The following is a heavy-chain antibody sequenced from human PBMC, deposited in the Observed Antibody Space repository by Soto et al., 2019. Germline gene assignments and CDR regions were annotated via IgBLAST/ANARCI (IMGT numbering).Heavy chain of an antibody. Sequence: PGESLKISCKASGYSFSTYWIAWVRQMPGKGLEWMGIIFPGDSDTRYSPSFQGQVTISADKSISTAYLQWSSLKTSDTAMYYWARCPPSYCTSGRFDPWGQGTLVTVSS. CDR1: GYSFSTYW. CDR2: IFPGDSDT. D-gene: IGHD2-8*01. J-gene: IGHJ5*02. CDR3: ARCPPSYCTSGRFDP. V-gene: IGHV5-51*01.